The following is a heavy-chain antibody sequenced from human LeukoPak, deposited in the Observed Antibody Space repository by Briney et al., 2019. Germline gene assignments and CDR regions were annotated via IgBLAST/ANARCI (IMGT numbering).Heavy chain of an antibody. CDR2: IYHSGST. CDR1: GYSISNDYY. J-gene: IGHJ4*02. V-gene: IGHV4-38-2*01. Sequence: SETLSLTCAVSGYSISNDYYWGWVRQPPGKGLDWIGNIYHSGSTYKNPSLKSRLTMSLDTSKNQFSLKLISVTAADTAMYYCARLSGAPVRHPIYHFNYWGQGTLVTVSS. CDR3: ARLSGAPVRHPIYHFNY. D-gene: IGHD2-2*02.